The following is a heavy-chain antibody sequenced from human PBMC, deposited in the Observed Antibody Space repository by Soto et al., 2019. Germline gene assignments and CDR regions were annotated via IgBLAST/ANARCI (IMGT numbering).Heavy chain of an antibody. J-gene: IGHJ3*02. D-gene: IGHD3-16*01. CDR1: GFTFSSYT. Sequence: EVQLVESGGGLVKPGGSLRISCAAFGFTFSSYTMNWVRQAPGKGLEWVSSISSSSSYIYYADSVKGRLTISRDNAKTSLYLKINNLRAEDTAVYYCARNRGGDLKAFDIWSQGTIVTVTS. CDR3: ARNRGGDLKAFDI. V-gene: IGHV3-21*01. CDR2: ISSSSSYI.